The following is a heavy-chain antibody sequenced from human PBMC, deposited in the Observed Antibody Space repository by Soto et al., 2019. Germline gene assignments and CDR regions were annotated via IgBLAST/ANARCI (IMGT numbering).Heavy chain of an antibody. V-gene: IGHV3-23*01. Sequence: GGSLRLSCAASGFTFSTYAMRWVRQAPGKGLEWVSSITGSGDRTYYAAPVKGRFSISRVDSENTIFLQMNGLKAEDTGMYYCSWQTRPNHAVWNVWGQGTMVTVSS. CDR1: GFTFSTYA. CDR2: ITGSGDRT. CDR3: SWQTRPNHAVWNV. D-gene: IGHD1-1*01. J-gene: IGHJ3*01.